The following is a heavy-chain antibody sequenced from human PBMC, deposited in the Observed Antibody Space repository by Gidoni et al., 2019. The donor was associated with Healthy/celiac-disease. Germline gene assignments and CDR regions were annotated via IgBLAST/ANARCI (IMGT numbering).Heavy chain of an antibody. Sequence: QVQLQESGPGLVKPSQTRSLTCTVSGGSISSGGYSWSWIRQHPGKGLEWIGYIYYSGSTSYYPSLKSLVTISVDTSKNQFSLKLSSVTAADTAVYYCARAPFYCSSTSCYWVNWFDPWGQGTLVTVSS. V-gene: IGHV4-31*01. D-gene: IGHD2-2*01. J-gene: IGHJ5*02. CDR2: IYYSGST. CDR1: GGSISSGGYS. CDR3: ARAPFYCSSTSCYWVNWFDP.